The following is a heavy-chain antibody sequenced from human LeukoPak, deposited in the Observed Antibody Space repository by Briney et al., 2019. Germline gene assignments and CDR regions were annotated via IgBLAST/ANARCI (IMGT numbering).Heavy chain of an antibody. CDR3: ANGESYNWFDP. J-gene: IGHJ5*02. Sequence: GGALRLSCAASGFTFSSYYMSWVRQAPGKGLEWVSAISGSGGSTYYADSVKGRFTISRDNSKNTLYLQMNSLRAEDTAVYYCANGESYNWFDPWGQGTLVTVSS. V-gene: IGHV3-23*01. CDR2: ISGSGGST. CDR1: GFTFSSYY. D-gene: IGHD3-10*01.